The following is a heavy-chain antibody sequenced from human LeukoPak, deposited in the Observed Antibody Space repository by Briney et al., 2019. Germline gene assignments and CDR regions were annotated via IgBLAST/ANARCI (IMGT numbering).Heavy chain of an antibody. CDR3: ARDGEYYDFWSGYYHKYYFDY. CDR1: GFTFSSYA. Sequence: GRSLRLSCAASGFTFSSYAMHWVRQAPGKGLEWVAVISYDGSNKYYADSVKGRFTISRDNSKNTLYLQMNSLRAEDTAVYYCARDGEYYDFWSGYYHKYYFDYWGQGTLVTVSS. CDR2: ISYDGSNK. V-gene: IGHV3-30-3*01. J-gene: IGHJ4*02. D-gene: IGHD3-3*01.